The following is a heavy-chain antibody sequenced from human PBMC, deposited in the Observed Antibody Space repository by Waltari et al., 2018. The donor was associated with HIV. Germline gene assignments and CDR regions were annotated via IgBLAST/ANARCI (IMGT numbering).Heavy chain of an antibody. D-gene: IGHD2-8*01. J-gene: IGHJ4*02. CDR3: ARSEWSQDQQLVSFFDY. V-gene: IGHV1-18*04. Sequence: QIQLVQSGAEVKKPGASVKVSCQASGYNFGGYGISWVRQVAGQGLEWMGWIGTNNGNTKYGQKFQDRVTMTTDTTMSTAYMELRSLRSDDTAVFYCARSEWSQDQQLVSFFDYWGQGTLVIVSS. CDR2: IGTNNGNT. CDR1: GYNFGGYG.